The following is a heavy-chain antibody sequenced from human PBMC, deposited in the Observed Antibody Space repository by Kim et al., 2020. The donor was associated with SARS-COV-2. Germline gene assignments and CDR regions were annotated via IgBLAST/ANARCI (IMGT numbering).Heavy chain of an antibody. CDR3: ARDIAGDYYGSGSYLNYYYYGMDV. J-gene: IGHJ6*02. CDR2: ISAYNGNT. CDR1: GYTFTSYG. V-gene: IGHV1-18*01. Sequence: ASVKVSCKASGYTFTSYGISWVRQAPGQGLEWMGWISAYNGNTNYAQKLQGRVTMTTDTSTSTAYMELRSLRSDDTAVYYCARDIAGDYYGSGSYLNYYYYGMDVWGQGTTVTVSS. D-gene: IGHD3-10*01.